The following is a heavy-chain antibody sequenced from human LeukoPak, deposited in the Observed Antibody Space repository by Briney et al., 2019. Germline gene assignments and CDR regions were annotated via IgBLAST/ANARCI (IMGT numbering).Heavy chain of an antibody. CDR2: IYYSGST. J-gene: IGHJ6*02. CDR1: GGSISSYY. D-gene: IGHD5-24*01. V-gene: IGHV4-59*01. Sequence: SETLSLTCTVSGGSISSYYWSWIRQPPEKGLEWIGYIYYSGSTNYNPSLKSRVTISVDTSKNQFSLKLSSVTAADTAVYYCARDAATSPYYYGMDVWGQGTTVTVSS. CDR3: ARDAATSPYYYGMDV.